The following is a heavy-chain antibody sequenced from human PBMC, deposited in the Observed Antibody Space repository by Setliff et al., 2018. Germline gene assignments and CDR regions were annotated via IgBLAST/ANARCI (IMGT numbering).Heavy chain of an antibody. V-gene: IGHV3-23*01. CDR3: AKLRTPGTGYYYYAMDV. CDR2: ISATSGTT. J-gene: IGHJ6*02. CDR1: GFTFSSYA. Sequence: PGGSLRLSCVASGFTFSSYAMSWVRLAPGKGLQWVSSISATSGTTNYADSVKGRFTISRDNSKNTLYVQMNSLRADDTAVYYCAKLRTPGTGYYYYAMDVWGQGTTVTVSS. D-gene: IGHD3-10*01.